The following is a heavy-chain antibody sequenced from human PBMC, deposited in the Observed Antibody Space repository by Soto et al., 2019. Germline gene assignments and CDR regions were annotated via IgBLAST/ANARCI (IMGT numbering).Heavy chain of an antibody. Sequence: ASVKVSCKASGYTFTSYYIHWVRQAPGQGLEWMGIINPRGGITTYAQKFQGRLTMTADTSTSTVYMELSSLTSEDTAMYHCATSPGYGSSWFGIPPDLSHGMDVWGQGTTVTVSS. CDR3: ATSPGYGSSWFGIPPDLSHGMDV. J-gene: IGHJ6*02. D-gene: IGHD6-13*01. CDR2: INPRGGIT. V-gene: IGHV1-46*01. CDR1: GYTFTSYY.